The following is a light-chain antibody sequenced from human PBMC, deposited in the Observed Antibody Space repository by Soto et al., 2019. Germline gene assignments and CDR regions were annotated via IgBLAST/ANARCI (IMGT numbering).Light chain of an antibody. V-gene: IGKV1-27*01. CDR2: GAS. CDR3: QKYNSAPLS. Sequence: DIQMTQSPSSRSASVGDRVTITCRASQGISSYLAWYQQKPGKVPKLLIYGASTVQSGVPSRFSGSGSGTDFTLTVSSLQPEDVATYFCQKYNSAPLSFGGGTKVEIK. CDR1: QGISSY. J-gene: IGKJ4*01.